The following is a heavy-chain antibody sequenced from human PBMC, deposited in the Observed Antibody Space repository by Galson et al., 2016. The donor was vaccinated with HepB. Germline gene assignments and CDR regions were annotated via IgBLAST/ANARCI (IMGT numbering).Heavy chain of an antibody. Sequence: SLRLSCAASGFTFRSYPMHWVRQAPGKGLEWVTVVPHYGNNKYYADSVKGRFTVSRDNSKSTVNLHMNSLRPEDTAVYYCTKQVAEGGLGDTWGQGTVVTVSS. CDR1: GFTFRSYP. V-gene: IGHV3-30-3*02. J-gene: IGHJ5*02. CDR2: VPHYGNNK. CDR3: TKQVAEGGLGDT. D-gene: IGHD2-15*01.